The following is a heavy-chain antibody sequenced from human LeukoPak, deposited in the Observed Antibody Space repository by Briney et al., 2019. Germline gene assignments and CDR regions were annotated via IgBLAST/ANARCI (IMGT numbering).Heavy chain of an antibody. CDR1: GYSFTSYW. V-gene: IGHV5-51*01. Sequence: GESLQISCKGSGYSFTSYWIGWVRQMPGKGLEWMGIIYPGDSDTRYSPSFQGQVTISADKSISTAYLQWGSLKASDTAMYYCARLLTSYDSSGYYYEWGAFDIWGQGTMVTVSS. D-gene: IGHD3-22*01. CDR3: ARLLTSYDSSGYYYEWGAFDI. J-gene: IGHJ3*02. CDR2: IYPGDSDT.